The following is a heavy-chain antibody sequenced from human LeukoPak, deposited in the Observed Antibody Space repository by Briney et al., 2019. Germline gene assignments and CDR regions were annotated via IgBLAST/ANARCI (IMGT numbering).Heavy chain of an antibody. CDR3: AKDHDAPAKRITMVRGVIITSPNNYYFDY. V-gene: IGHV3-23*01. Sequence: GGSLRLSCAASGFTFSSYGMSWVRQAPGKGLEWVSAISGSGGSTYYADSVKGRFTISRDNSKNTLYLQMNSLRAEDTAVYYCAKDHDAPAKRITMVRGVIITSPNNYYFDYWGQGTLVTVSS. D-gene: IGHD3-10*01. CDR1: GFTFSSYG. J-gene: IGHJ4*02. CDR2: ISGSGGST.